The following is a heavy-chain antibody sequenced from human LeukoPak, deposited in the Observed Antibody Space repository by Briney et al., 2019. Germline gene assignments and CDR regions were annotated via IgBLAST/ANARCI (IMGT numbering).Heavy chain of an antibody. V-gene: IGHV3-74*01. D-gene: IGHD7-27*01. Sequence: PGGSLRLSCAASGFTFGSYWMHWVRQAPGKGLVWVSRINSDGSSTSYADSVKGRFTISRDNAKNTLYLQMNSLRAEDTAVYYCARLSGENYWGDYWGQGTLVTLSS. CDR3: ARLSGENYWGDY. J-gene: IGHJ4*02. CDR1: GFTFGSYW. CDR2: INSDGSST.